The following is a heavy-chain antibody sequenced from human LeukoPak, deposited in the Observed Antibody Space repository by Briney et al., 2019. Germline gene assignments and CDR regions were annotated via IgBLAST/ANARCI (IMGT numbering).Heavy chain of an antibody. J-gene: IGHJ4*02. V-gene: IGHV3-7*01. D-gene: IGHD4-17*01. CDR1: GFTFSDYW. Sequence: GGSLRLSCVVSGFTFSDYWMTWVRQAPGKGLEWVANIKPDGSDIHYVDSVKGRFTISRDNAQSSLFLQMSSLRREDTAVYYCARGPSTTLTTRWGQGTLVAVSS. CDR3: ARGPSTTLTTR. CDR2: IKPDGSDI.